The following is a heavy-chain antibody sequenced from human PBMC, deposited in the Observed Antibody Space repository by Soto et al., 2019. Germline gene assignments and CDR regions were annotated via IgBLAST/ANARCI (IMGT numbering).Heavy chain of an antibody. J-gene: IGHJ6*02. V-gene: IGHV3-23*01. Sequence: PGGSLRLSCAASDLPFIIHAMSWFGRPPGRGREWVASISGSGDGTYYGDSVKGRFTISRDSSSSTLYLQMNNLRGEDTAVYFCTKSRRGILMVYGFGGMDVWGQGTTVTVSS. CDR2: ISGSGDGT. D-gene: IGHD2-8*01. CDR3: TKSRRGILMVYGFGGMDV. CDR1: DLPFIIHA.